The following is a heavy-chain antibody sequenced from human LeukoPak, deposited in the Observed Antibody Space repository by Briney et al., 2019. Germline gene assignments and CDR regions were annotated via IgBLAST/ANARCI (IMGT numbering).Heavy chain of an antibody. CDR2: IYYSGST. CDR3: ARDLGVVTPNDAFDI. CDR1: GGSFNDYY. D-gene: IGHD2-21*02. Sequence: SETLSLTCTVSGGSFNDYYWTWIRQPPGKGLEWIGRIYYSGSTNYSPSLKSRVTISVDTSKNQFSLKLSSVTAADTAVYYCARDLGVVTPNDAFDIWGQGTMVTVSS. J-gene: IGHJ3*02. V-gene: IGHV4-59*01.